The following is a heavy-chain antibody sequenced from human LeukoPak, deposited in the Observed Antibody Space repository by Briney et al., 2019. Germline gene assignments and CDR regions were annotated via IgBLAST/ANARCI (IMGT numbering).Heavy chain of an antibody. J-gene: IGHJ4*02. CDR2: VSYDGSNK. CDR3: ARGVRIAVGGYIDS. D-gene: IGHD6-19*01. V-gene: IGHV3-30*04. Sequence: GGSLSLSCAASGFTFSTYAMHWVRQAPGKGLEWVAAVSYDGSNKNYADSVKGRFTISRDNSKNTLYLQMNSLRAEDTAVYYCARGVRIAVGGYIDSWGQGTLVTVSS. CDR1: GFTFSTYA.